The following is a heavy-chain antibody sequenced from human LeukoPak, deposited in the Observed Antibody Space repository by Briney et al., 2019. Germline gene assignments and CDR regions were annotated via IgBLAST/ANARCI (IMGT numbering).Heavy chain of an antibody. Sequence: PGGSLRLSCAASEFSVSNNYMNWVRQAPGKGLEWVSVLYSGGSTYYADSVKGRFTISRDNSKNTLYLQMNSLRAEDTAVYYCAKESSGGWYFDYWGQGTLVTVSS. CDR2: LYSGGST. J-gene: IGHJ4*02. V-gene: IGHV3-53*01. CDR1: EFSVSNNY. CDR3: AKESSGGWYFDY. D-gene: IGHD6-19*01.